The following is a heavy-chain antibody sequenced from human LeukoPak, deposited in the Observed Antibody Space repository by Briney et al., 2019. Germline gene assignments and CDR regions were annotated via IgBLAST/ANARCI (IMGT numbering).Heavy chain of an antibody. CDR1: GYTFTSYG. V-gene: IGHV1-18*01. J-gene: IGHJ6*03. CDR3: ASTVGATIDYYYMDV. Sequence: ASVKVSCKASGYTFTSYGISWVRQAPGQGLEWMGWISAYNGNTNYAQKLQGRVTMTTDTSTSTAYMELRSLRSDDTAVYYCASTVGATIDYYYMDVWGKGTTVTVSS. CDR2: ISAYNGNT. D-gene: IGHD1-26*01.